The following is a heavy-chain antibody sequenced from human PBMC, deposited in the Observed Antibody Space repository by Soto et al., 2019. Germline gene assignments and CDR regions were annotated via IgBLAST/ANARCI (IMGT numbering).Heavy chain of an antibody. CDR3: ALRWSGYYSDEH. D-gene: IGHD3-3*01. Sequence: SETLSLTCTVSGASISSYYWSWVRQPPGKGLEWIGYIYYSGSTNYNPSLKSRVTISVDTSKNQFSLKLSSVTAADTAVYYCALRWSGYYSDEHWGQGTLVTVPS. J-gene: IGHJ4*02. CDR2: IYYSGST. V-gene: IGHV4-59*08. CDR1: GASISSYY.